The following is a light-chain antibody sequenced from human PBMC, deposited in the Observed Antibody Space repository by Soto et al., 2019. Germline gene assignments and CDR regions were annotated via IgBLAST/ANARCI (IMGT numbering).Light chain of an antibody. J-gene: IGKJ4*01. CDR1: RSISRN. V-gene: IGKV3-15*01. Sequence: EMVLTQSPATLSGSPGERVTLSCRASRSISRNLAWYQQKAGQAPRLLIYGASTRATGIPDRLSGRGSGTEFTLTINGLQSEDFATYYCQPHNNWPVVTFGGGTRVEIK. CDR3: QPHNNWPVVT. CDR2: GAS.